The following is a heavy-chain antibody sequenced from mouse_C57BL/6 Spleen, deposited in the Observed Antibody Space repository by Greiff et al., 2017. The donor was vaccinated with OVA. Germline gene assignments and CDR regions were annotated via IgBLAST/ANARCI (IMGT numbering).Heavy chain of an antibody. CDR2: IYPGSGNT. CDR3: ARWDYYDY. J-gene: IGHJ2*01. V-gene: IGHV1-76*01. Sequence: VQLQQSGAELVRPGASVKLSCKASGYTFTDYYINWVKQRPGQGLEWIARIYPGSGNTYYNEKFKGKATLTAEKSSSTAYMQLSSLTSEGSAVYCCARWDYYDYWGQGTTLTVSS. CDR1: GYTFTDYY. D-gene: IGHD4-1*01.